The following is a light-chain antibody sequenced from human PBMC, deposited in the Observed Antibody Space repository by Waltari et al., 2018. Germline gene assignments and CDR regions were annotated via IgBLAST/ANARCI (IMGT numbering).Light chain of an antibody. CDR2: ETS. J-gene: IGKJ1*01. CDR1: QSGNRW. Sequence: DIQMTQSPSTLSASVGDRVTITCRASQSGNRWLAWYLQKPGKAPELLIYETSNLESGVPSRFSGSGSGKEFTLTISSLQPDDFGTYYCQQYVNYWTFGQGTKVEIK. CDR3: QQYVNYWT. V-gene: IGKV1-5*03.